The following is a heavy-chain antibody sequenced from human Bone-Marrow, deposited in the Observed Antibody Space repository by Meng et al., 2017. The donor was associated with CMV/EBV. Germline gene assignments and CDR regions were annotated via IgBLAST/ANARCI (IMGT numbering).Heavy chain of an antibody. CDR2: ISYDGSNK. Sequence: GESLKISCAASGFTFSSYAMHWVRQAPGKGLEWVAVISYDGSNKYYADSVKGRFTISRDNSKNTLYLQMNSLRAEDTAVYYCGQSSTSKGPFDYWGQGTLVTVSS. J-gene: IGHJ4*02. V-gene: IGHV3-30-3*01. CDR3: GQSSTSKGPFDY. D-gene: IGHD2-2*01. CDR1: GFTFSSYA.